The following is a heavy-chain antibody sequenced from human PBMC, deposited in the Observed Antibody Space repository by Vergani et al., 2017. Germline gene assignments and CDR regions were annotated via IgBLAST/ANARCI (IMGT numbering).Heavy chain of an antibody. V-gene: IGHV4-39*01. CDR2: IYYSGST. D-gene: IGHD1-26*01. CDR3: ATDRYSGSYSAGAFDI. J-gene: IGHJ3*02. CDR1: GGSISSSSYY. Sequence: QLQLQESGPGLVKPSETLSLTCTVSGGSISSSSYYWGWIRQPPGKGLEWIGSIYYSGSTYYNPSLKSRVTISVDTSKNQFSLKLSSVTAADTAVYYCATDRYSGSYSAGAFDIWGQGTMVTVSS.